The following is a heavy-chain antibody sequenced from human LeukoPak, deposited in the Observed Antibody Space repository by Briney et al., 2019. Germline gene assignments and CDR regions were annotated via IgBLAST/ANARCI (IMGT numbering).Heavy chain of an antibody. Sequence: PGGSLRLSCVASGFTFDDFAMHWVRQAPGKGLEWVSGISWNSGDIDYADSVKGRFTISRDNAKNSLYLQMNSLRAEDTAVYYCARDGREMKYYYDPTRAFDYWGQGTLVTVSS. V-gene: IGHV3-9*01. CDR3: ARDGREMKYYYDPTRAFDY. CDR1: GFTFDDFA. J-gene: IGHJ4*02. D-gene: IGHD3-22*01. CDR2: ISWNSGDI.